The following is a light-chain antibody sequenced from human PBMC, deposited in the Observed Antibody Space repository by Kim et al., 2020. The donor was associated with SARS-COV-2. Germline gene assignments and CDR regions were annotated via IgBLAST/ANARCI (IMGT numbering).Light chain of an antibody. Sequence: PGEGATLSCRASQAVSSTYISWFQQKPGQAPRLLIYGASTRAKGIPDRFSGSESATDFTLTISRLEPEDFAVYYCQHCGASPPYTFGQGTKLEI. V-gene: IGKV3-20*01. J-gene: IGKJ2*01. CDR1: QAVSSTY. CDR2: GAS. CDR3: QHCGASPPYT.